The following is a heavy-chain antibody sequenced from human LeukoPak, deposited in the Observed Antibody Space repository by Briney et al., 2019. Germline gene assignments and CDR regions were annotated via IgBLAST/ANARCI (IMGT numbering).Heavy chain of an antibody. CDR2: IYYSGST. V-gene: IGHV4-59*08. Sequence: SETLSLTCTVSGGSTSSYYWSWIRQPPGKGLEWIGYIYYSGSTNYNPSLKSRVTISVDTSKNQFSLKLSSVTAADTAVYYCARLAVAGTVTYYGMDVWGQGTTVTVSS. CDR1: GGSTSSYY. D-gene: IGHD6-19*01. CDR3: ARLAVAGTVTYYGMDV. J-gene: IGHJ6*02.